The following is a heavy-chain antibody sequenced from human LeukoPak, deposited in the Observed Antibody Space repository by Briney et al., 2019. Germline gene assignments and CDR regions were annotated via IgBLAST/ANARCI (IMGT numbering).Heavy chain of an antibody. CDR3: ARERLSSGWYSNWFDP. CDR2: IYYSGST. J-gene: IGHJ5*02. CDR1: GGSISSYY. Sequence: SETLSLTCTVSGGSISSYYWSWIRQPPGKGLEWIGYIYYSGSTNYNPSLKSRVTISVDTSKNQFSLKLSSVTAADTAVYYCARERLSSGWYSNWFDPWGQGTLVTVSS. D-gene: IGHD6-19*01. V-gene: IGHV4-59*01.